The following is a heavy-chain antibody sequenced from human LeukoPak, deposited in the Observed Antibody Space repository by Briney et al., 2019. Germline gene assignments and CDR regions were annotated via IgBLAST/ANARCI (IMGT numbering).Heavy chain of an antibody. V-gene: IGHV1-2*02. CDR2: INPNSGGT. D-gene: IGHD4-17*01. Sequence: ASVKVSCKASGYTFTGYYMHWVRQAPGQGLEWMGWINPNSGGTNYAQKFQGRVTMTRDTSISTAYMELTRLRTDDTAVYYCARDNGDYWFDYWGQGTLVTVSS. CDR1: GYTFTGYY. J-gene: IGHJ4*02. CDR3: ARDNGDYWFDY.